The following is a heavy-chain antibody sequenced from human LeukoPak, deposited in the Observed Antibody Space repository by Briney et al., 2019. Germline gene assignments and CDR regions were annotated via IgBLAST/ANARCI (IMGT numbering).Heavy chain of an antibody. CDR1: WVTFDEYG. CDR2: INWNGGST. CDR3: ARSGGKSSYYDFWSGSQYYFDY. Sequence: GGSLRLSRAPCWVTFDEYGMSWVRHAPGKGLEWVSGINWNGGSTGSAHSVSGRFTISRDNAKNSLYLQLNSLRAEDTASYYCARSGGKSSYYDFWSGSQYYFDYWGQGTLVTVSS. D-gene: IGHD3-3*01. V-gene: IGHV3-20*04. J-gene: IGHJ4*02.